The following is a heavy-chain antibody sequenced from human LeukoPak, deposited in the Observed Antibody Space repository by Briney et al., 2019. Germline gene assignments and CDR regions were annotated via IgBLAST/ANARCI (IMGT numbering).Heavy chain of an antibody. Sequence: SSETLSLTCTVSGISINSHYLNCIRQPPGKGLEWIGHIYGSGRTNYNPSLKSRVTMSVDTSKRQFSLNLKSLTAADTAVYYCVVSPNQDFFDYWGQGPLVTVSS. V-gene: IGHV4-4*09. CDR3: VVSPNQDFFDY. J-gene: IGHJ4*02. CDR2: IYGSGRT. CDR1: GISINSHY.